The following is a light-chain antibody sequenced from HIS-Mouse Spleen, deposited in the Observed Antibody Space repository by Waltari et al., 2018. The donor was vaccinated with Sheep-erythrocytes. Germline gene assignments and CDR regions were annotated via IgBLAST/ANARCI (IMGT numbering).Light chain of an antibody. J-gene: IGKJ3*01. V-gene: IGKV1-39*01. CDR1: QSISSY. Sequence: DIQMTQSPSSLSASVGDRVTITCRASQSISSYLNWYQQKPGKAPKLLIYAASRLQSGVTSRFSGSGSGTDFTLTISSLQPEDFATYYCQQSYSTPQFTFGPGTKVDIK. CDR3: QQSYSTPQFT. CDR2: AAS.